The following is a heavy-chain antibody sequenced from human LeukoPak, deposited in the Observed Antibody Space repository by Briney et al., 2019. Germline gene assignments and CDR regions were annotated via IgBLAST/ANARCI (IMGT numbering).Heavy chain of an antibody. V-gene: IGHV3-7*01. CDR2: IKQDGSEK. J-gene: IGHJ4*02. CDR1: GFTFSSYW. CDR3: ARDRGSNYPDY. Sequence: AGSLRLSCAASGFTFSSYWMSWVRQAPGKGLEWVANIKQDGSEKYYVDSVKGRFIISRDNAKNSLYLQMNSLRVEDTAVYYCARDRGSNYPDYWGQGNLVTVSS. D-gene: IGHD3-16*01.